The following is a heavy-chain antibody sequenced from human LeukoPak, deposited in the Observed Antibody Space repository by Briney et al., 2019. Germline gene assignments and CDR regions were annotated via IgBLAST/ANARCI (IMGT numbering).Heavy chain of an antibody. V-gene: IGHV4-61*01. D-gene: IGHD3-22*01. J-gene: IGHJ6*02. CDR1: GDSVSGISFY. Sequence: SETLSLTCTVSGDSVSGISFYWSSIRQPPGKGLQYIGYIQYSGSTNYNPSLKSRVTISVDTSKNQFSLKLSSVTAADTAVYYCAREPRRWLLPNYYYYGMDVWGQGTTVTVSS. CDR3: AREPRRWLLPNYYYYGMDV. CDR2: IQYSGST.